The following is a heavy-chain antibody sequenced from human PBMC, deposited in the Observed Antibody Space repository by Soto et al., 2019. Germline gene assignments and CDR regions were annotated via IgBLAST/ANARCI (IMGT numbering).Heavy chain of an antibody. CDR2: ISWDGGTT. D-gene: IGHD6-13*01. J-gene: IGHJ6*02. CDR1: GFTFDDYT. CDR3: AKDSGGSSWWSGSYYAMDV. V-gene: IGHV3-43*01. Sequence: GGSLRLSCAASGFTFDDYTMHWVRQAPGKGLEWVSLISWDGGTTYYADSVKGRFTISRDNSKTSLYLQMNSLRTEDTASYYCAKDSGGSSWWSGSYYAMDVWGQGPTVTVSS.